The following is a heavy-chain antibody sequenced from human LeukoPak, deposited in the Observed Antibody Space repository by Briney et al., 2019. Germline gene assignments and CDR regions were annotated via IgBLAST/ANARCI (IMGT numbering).Heavy chain of an antibody. Sequence: SENLSLTCTVSGGSVRSGSYYWSWIRQPPGKGLEWIGYIYCSGSTNYNPSLKSRVTISVDTSKNQFSLKLSSVTAADTAVDYCARESWVLRFRGNQRSWFDPWGQGTLVTVSS. J-gene: IGHJ5*02. CDR3: ARESWVLRFRGNQRSWFDP. CDR2: IYCSGST. V-gene: IGHV4-61*01. CDR1: GGSVRSGSYY. D-gene: IGHD3-16*01.